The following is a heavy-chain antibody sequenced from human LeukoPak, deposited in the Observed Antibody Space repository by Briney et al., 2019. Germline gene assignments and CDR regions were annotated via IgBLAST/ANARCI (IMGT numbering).Heavy chain of an antibody. CDR3: ARAYYYDSHFDY. V-gene: IGHV3-23*01. D-gene: IGHD3-22*01. Sequence: GGSLRLSCAASGFTLRNYAMSWVRQAPGKGLEWVSAFSGSGVSTHYADSVKGRFTISRDNSKNTLYLQMNSLRAEDTAVYYCARAYYYDSHFDYWGQGTLVTVSS. CDR1: GFTLRNYA. J-gene: IGHJ4*02. CDR2: FSGSGVST.